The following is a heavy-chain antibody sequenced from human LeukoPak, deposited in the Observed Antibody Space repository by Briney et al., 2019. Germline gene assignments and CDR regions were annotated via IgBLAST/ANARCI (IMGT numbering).Heavy chain of an antibody. D-gene: IGHD1-26*01. V-gene: IGHV3-48*04. CDR1: GFTLSSYW. CDR3: ASAPSGSYVSRWAFDI. J-gene: IGHJ3*02. Sequence: GGSLRLSCAASGFTLSSYWMSWVRQAPGKGLEWVSYISSSGSTIYYADSVKGRFTISRDNAKNSLYLQMNGLRAEDTAVYYCASAPSGSYVSRWAFDIWGQGTMVTVSS. CDR2: ISSSGSTI.